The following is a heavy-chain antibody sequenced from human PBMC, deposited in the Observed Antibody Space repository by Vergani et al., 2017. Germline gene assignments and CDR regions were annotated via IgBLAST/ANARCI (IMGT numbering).Heavy chain of an antibody. V-gene: IGHV1-69*11. Sequence: QVQLVQSGAEVKKPGSSVKVSCKASGGTFSSYAISWVRQAPGQGLEWMGRIIPILGTANYAQKFQGRVTITADESTSTAYMELSSLRSEDTAVYYCARDGAWYYDDSSGYPYYVDYWGQGTLVTVSS. CDR1: GGTFSSYA. CDR2: IIPILGTA. J-gene: IGHJ4*02. CDR3: ARDGAWYYDDSSGYPYYVDY. D-gene: IGHD3-22*01.